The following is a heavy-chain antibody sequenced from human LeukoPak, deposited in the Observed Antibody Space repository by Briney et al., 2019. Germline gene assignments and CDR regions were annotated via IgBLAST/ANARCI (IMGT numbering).Heavy chain of an antibody. CDR3: ASFIAAAESGDY. CDR1: GYTFTGYY. V-gene: IGHV1-2*02. J-gene: IGHJ4*02. Sequence: ASVKVSCKASGYTFTGYYMHWVRQAPGQGLEWMGWINPNSGGTNYAQKFQCRVTMTRDTSISTAYMELSRLRSDDTAVYYCASFIAAAESGDYWGQGTLVTVSS. D-gene: IGHD6-13*01. CDR2: INPNSGGT.